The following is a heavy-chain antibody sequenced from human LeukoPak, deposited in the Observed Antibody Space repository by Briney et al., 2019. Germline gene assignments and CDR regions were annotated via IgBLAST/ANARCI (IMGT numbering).Heavy chain of an antibody. V-gene: IGHV1-69*01. CDR3: AIAVDTAMPSLFDY. Sequence: ASVKVSCKASGGTFSSYAISWVRQAPGQGLEWMGGIIPIFDTANYAQKFQGRVTITADESTSTAYMELSSLRSEDTAVYYCAIAVDTAMPSLFDYWGQGTLVTVSS. J-gene: IGHJ4*02. CDR2: IIPIFDTA. D-gene: IGHD5-18*01. CDR1: GGTFSSYA.